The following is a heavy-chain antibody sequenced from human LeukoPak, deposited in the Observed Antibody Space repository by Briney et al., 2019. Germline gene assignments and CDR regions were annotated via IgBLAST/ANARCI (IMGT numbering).Heavy chain of an antibody. CDR1: GGSFSGYY. CDR3: ARDYYYYYYMDV. Sequence: PSETLSLTCAVYGGSFSGYYWSWIRQPAGKGLEWIGRIYTSGSTNYNPSLKSRITISVDTSKNQFSLKLSSVTAADTAVYYCARDYYYYYYMDVWGKGTTVTISS. CDR2: IYTSGST. J-gene: IGHJ6*03. V-gene: IGHV4-4*07.